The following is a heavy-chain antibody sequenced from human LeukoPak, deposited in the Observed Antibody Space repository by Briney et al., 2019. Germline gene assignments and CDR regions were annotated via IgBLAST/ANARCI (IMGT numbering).Heavy chain of an antibody. V-gene: IGHV3-30*04. CDR1: GFTFSSYA. Sequence: GRSLRLSCAASGFTFSSYAMHWVRQAPGKGLEWVAVISYDGSNKYYADSVKGRFTISRDNSKNTLYLQMSSLRAEDTAVYYCARDSYYYDSSGYPIGGGGMDVWGQGTTVTVSS. J-gene: IGHJ6*02. CDR2: ISYDGSNK. D-gene: IGHD3-22*01. CDR3: ARDSYYYDSSGYPIGGGGMDV.